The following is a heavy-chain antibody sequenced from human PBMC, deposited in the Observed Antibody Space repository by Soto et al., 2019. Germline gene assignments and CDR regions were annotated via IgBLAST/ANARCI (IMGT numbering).Heavy chain of an antibody. J-gene: IGHJ4*02. CDR1: GFTFSSSG. Sequence: GGSLRLSCAASGFTFSSSGMHWVRQVPGKGLVWVSHIKGDGSDISYAESVKGRFTVSRDNAKDTLYLQMNNLRAEDTALYYCSTLGGPHLESRDYWGQGTLVTVSS. V-gene: IGHV3-74*01. D-gene: IGHD1-1*01. CDR3: STLGGPHLESRDY. CDR2: IKGDGSDI.